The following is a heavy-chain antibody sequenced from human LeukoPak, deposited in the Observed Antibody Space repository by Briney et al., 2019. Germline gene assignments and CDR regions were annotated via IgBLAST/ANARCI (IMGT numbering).Heavy chain of an antibody. V-gene: IGHV1-18*01. CDR3: ARGGVDFWSGYQMDY. J-gene: IGHJ4*02. CDR2: ISAYNGNT. Sequence: GASVKVSRKASGYTFTSYGISWVRQAPGQGLEWMGWISAYNGNTSYAQKLQGRVTMTTDTSTSTAYMELRSLRSDDTAVYYCARGGVDFWSGYQMDYWGQGTLVTVSS. CDR1: GYTFTSYG. D-gene: IGHD3-3*01.